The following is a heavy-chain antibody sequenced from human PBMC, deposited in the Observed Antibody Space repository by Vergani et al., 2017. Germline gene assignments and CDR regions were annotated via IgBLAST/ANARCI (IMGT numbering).Heavy chain of an antibody. CDR3: ARGADYGDYGRWFDP. CDR1: GGSFSVYY. CDR2: INHSGST. D-gene: IGHD4-17*01. V-gene: IGHV4-34*01. Sequence: QVQLQQLGAGLLKPSETLSLTCAVYGGSFSVYYWSWIRQPPGKGLEWIGEINHSGSTNYNPSLKSRVTISVDTSKNQFSLKLSSVTAADTAVYYCARGADYGDYGRWFDPWGQGTLVTVSS. J-gene: IGHJ5*02.